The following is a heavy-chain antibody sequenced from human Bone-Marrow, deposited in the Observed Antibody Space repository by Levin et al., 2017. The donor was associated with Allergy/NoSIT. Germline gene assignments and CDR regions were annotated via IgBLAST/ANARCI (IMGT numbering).Heavy chain of an antibody. Sequence: ASVKVSCKASGYTFTTFDVNWVRQASGQGLEWLGWMNPNNANTRYAQKFQGRVSMTRDTSISTAYMELSSLKSDDTAIYYCARGLRVRGGTYFFDYWGQGALVTVSS. V-gene: IGHV1-8*01. J-gene: IGHJ4*02. CDR1: GYTFTTFD. CDR2: MNPNNANT. CDR3: ARGLRVRGGTYFFDY. D-gene: IGHD3-10*01.